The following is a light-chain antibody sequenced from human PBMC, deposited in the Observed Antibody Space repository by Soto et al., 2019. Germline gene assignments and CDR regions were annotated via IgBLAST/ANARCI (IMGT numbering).Light chain of an antibody. J-gene: IGKJ3*01. CDR1: ESVNSS. CDR2: AAS. Sequence: EIVMTQSPATLSVSPGERATLSCRASESVNSSLAWYQQKPGQAPRLLIYAASTRATGVPDRFSGTGSGTDFALTISRLETDDSAVYYCQQYGGSPFTFGPGTKVDIK. V-gene: IGKV3-20*01. CDR3: QQYGGSPFT.